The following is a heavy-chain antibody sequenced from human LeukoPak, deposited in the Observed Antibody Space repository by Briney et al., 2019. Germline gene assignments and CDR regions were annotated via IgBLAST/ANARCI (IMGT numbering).Heavy chain of an antibody. D-gene: IGHD5-18*01. CDR2: ISSSGSTI. CDR1: GFTFSDYY. V-gene: IGHV3-11*01. Sequence: GGSLRLSCAASGFTFSDYYMRWIRQAPGKGLEWVSYISSSGSTIYYADSVKGRFTISRDNAKNSLYLQMNSLRAEDTAVYYCARARGNVDTAMVWFDPWGQGTLVTVSS. J-gene: IGHJ5*02. CDR3: ARARGNVDTAMVWFDP.